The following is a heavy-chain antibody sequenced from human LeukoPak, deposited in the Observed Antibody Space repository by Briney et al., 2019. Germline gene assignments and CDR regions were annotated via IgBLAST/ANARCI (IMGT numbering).Heavy chain of an antibody. Sequence: GGSLRLSCAASGFTFSSYGLNWVRQAPGKGLEWVSSVGASGTSTYYADSVKGRFTISRDNSKNTLFLQMNSLRADDTAVYYCANLHSGYDSAFWGQGTLVTVSS. CDR3: ANLHSGYDSAF. D-gene: IGHD5-12*01. CDR1: GFTFSSYG. V-gene: IGHV3-23*01. CDR2: VGASGTST. J-gene: IGHJ4*02.